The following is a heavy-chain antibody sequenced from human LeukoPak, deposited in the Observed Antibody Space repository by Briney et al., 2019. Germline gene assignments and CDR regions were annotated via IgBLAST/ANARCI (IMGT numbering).Heavy chain of an antibody. V-gene: IGHV3-74*01. CDR3: AKQAKYDFWSGYYQDYIDY. D-gene: IGHD3-3*01. J-gene: IGHJ4*02. CDR1: GFTFSRYW. Sequence: GGSLRLSCAASGFTFSRYWMHWVRQAPGKGLVWVSRINSDGSSTSYADSVKGRFTASRDNSKNTLSLQMNGLRVEDTAIYYCAKQAKYDFWSGYYQDYIDYWGQGILVTVSS. CDR2: INSDGSST.